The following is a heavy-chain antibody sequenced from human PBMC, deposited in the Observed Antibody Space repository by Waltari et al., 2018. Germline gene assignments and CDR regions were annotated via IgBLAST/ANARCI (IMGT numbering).Heavy chain of an antibody. Sequence: QLQLQESGPGLVKPSETLSLTCTVSGGSISSSSYYWGWIRQPPGKGLEWIGSIYYSGRTYYNPSRKSRDNIAVDTSKNQFSLKLSSVTAADTAVYYCARKLLWFGEPLDYYGMDVWGQGTTVTVSS. CDR1: GGSISSSSYY. CDR2: IYYSGRT. V-gene: IGHV4-39*01. D-gene: IGHD3-10*01. J-gene: IGHJ6*02. CDR3: ARKLLWFGEPLDYYGMDV.